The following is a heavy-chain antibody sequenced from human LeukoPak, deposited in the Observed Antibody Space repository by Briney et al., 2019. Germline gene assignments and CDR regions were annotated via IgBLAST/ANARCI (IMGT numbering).Heavy chain of an antibody. Sequence: GRSLRLSCAAPGFTFSSYAMHWVRQAPGKGLEWVAVISYDGSNKYYADSVKGRFTISRDNSKNTLYLQMNSLRAEDTAVYYCATLIIYGDYSRGGGMDVWAKGPRSPSP. D-gene: IGHD4-17*01. J-gene: IGHJ6*02. CDR2: ISYDGSNK. V-gene: IGHV3-30*04. CDR1: GFTFSSYA. CDR3: ATLIIYGDYSRGGGMDV.